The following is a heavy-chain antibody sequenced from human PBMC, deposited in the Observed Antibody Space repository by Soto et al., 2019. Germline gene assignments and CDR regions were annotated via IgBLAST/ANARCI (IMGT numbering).Heavy chain of an antibody. CDR1: GFTFSTYA. Sequence: EVQLLESGGGLVQPGGSLRLSCVASGFTFSTYAMNWVRQAPGKGLEWVSAISGSDGSTYYADSVKGRFTISRDNSKNTQYLQMRSLRVEDTAVYYCAKESLFSGWYVGDALDIWGQGTMVTVSS. CDR3: AKESLFSGWYVGDALDI. V-gene: IGHV3-23*01. D-gene: IGHD6-19*01. J-gene: IGHJ3*02. CDR2: ISGSDGST.